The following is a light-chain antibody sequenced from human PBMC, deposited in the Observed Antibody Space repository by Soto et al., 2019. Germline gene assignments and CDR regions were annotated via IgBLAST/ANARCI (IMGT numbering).Light chain of an antibody. CDR2: AAS. J-gene: IGKJ1*01. V-gene: IGKV1-39*01. Sequence: DIQMTPSPSSLSASVGDRVTITCRARQSISSHLNWFQQKAGKAPNLLISAASSLQSGVPSRFRGRGSGTEFTLTGSSLEPEEFATYYCQQSGSSPWTCGQGTKVEIK. CDR3: QQSGSSPWT. CDR1: QSISSH.